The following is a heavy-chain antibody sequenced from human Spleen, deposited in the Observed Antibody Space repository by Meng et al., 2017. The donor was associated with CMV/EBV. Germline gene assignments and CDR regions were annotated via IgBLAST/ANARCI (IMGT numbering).Heavy chain of an antibody. CDR1: GFRFGDYL. D-gene: IGHD3-3*01. CDR3: ARDRIRNDFWSGYLDF. CDR2: ISSSRYI. Sequence: GESLKISCTASGFRFGDYLMSWVRQAPGKGLEWVSSISSSRYIFYADSVKGRFTISRDNAKNSLFLQMDSLRAEDTAVYYCARDRIRNDFWSGYLDFWGQGALVTVSS. J-gene: IGHJ4*02. V-gene: IGHV3-69-1*01.